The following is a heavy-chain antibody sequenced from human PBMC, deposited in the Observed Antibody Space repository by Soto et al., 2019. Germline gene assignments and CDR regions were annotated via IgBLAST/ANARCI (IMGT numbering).Heavy chain of an antibody. CDR1: GGSISSVDHF. J-gene: IGHJ5*02. Sequence: QVQLQASGPGLAKPSHTLSLTCTVSGGSISSVDHFWNWIRQPPGEGLEWIGSIYYSGSTYYNPSLKSRATISADTSKNQFSLKLDSVTAADTAVYYCARDARGGYTYALGCFDPWGQGTLVTVSS. CDR2: IYYSGST. V-gene: IGHV4-30-4*01. D-gene: IGHD5-18*01. CDR3: ARDARGGYTYALGCFDP.